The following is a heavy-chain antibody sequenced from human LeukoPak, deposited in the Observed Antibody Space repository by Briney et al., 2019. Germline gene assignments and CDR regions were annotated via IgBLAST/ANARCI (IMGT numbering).Heavy chain of an antibody. J-gene: IGHJ4*02. Sequence: ASVKVSCKASGYTFTSYYMHWVRQAPGQGLEWMGIINPSGGSTSYAQKFQGGVTMTRDTSTSTVYMELSSLRSEDTAVYYCARDHYYDSSGFPEGYFDYWGQGTLVTVSS. CDR1: GYTFTSYY. CDR3: ARDHYYDSSGFPEGYFDY. V-gene: IGHV1-46*01. D-gene: IGHD3-22*01. CDR2: INPSGGST.